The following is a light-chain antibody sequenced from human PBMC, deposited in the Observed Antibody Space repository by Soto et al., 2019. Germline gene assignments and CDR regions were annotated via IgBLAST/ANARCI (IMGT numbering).Light chain of an antibody. CDR3: QQYYRTPPYT. V-gene: IGKV4-1*01. CDR2: WAS. Sequence: DIVMTQSPDSLAVSLGERATINCKSSQSVLYSSNNKNYLAWYQQKPGQPPKLLIYWASTRESGVPDRFSGSGSGTDFTLTISSLQAEDVAVYYCQQYYRTPPYTFGQGTQLESK. CDR1: QSVLYSSNNKNY. J-gene: IGKJ2*01.